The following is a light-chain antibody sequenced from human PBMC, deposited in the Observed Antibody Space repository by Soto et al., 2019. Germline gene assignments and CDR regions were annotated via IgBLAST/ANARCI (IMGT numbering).Light chain of an antibody. CDR1: SSDVGGYNY. J-gene: IGLJ1*01. CDR2: DVI. V-gene: IGLV2-14*01. CDR3: SSFTSSITFV. Sequence: QSVLTQPASVSGSPGQSITISCTGTSSDVGGYNYVSWYQQHPGKAPKLMIYDVINRPSGVFNRFSGSKSGNTASLTISGLQAEDEADYYCSSFTSSITFVFGTGTKVTVL.